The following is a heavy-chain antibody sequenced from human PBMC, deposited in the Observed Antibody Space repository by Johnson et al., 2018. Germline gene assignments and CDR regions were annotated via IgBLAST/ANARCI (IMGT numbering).Heavy chain of an antibody. CDR2: IWYDGSKK. D-gene: IGHD3-22*01. V-gene: IGHV3-33*01. Sequence: QVQLVESGGGVVQPGRYXRLSCAASGFTFSSYGMYWVRQAPGTGLEWVAVIWYDGSKKYYADSVKGRFTISRDTSKNTLSLQMNNLRAEDTAGYYCTAPYDYDSSGFAFDYWGQGTLVSVSS. CDR3: TAPYDYDSSGFAFDY. CDR1: GFTFSSYG. J-gene: IGHJ4*02.